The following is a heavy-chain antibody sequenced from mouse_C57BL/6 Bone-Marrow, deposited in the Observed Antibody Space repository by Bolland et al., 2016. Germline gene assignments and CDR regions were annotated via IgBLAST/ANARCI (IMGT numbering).Heavy chain of an antibody. CDR2: T. J-gene: IGHJ3*01. Sequence: TNYNEKFKGKATFTADTSPNTAYMQLSSLTTEDSAIYYCAKLRFFAYWGQGTLV. CDR3: AKLRFFAY. V-gene: IGHV1-9*01. D-gene: IGHD1-1*01.